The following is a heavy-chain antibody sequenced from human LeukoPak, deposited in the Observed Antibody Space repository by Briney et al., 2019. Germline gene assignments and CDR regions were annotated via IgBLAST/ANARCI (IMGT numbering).Heavy chain of an antibody. D-gene: IGHD3-22*01. CDR2: IYPGDSDT. CDR1: GYSFTSYW. J-gene: IGHJ4*02. CDR3: ARTVRSSGYYYHDY. V-gene: IGHV5-51*01. Sequence: GESLKISCRGSGYSFTSYWIGRVRQMPGKGLEWMGIIYPGDSDTRYSPSFQGQVTISADKSISTAYLQWSSLKASGTAMYYCARTVRSSGYYYHDYWGQGTLVTVS.